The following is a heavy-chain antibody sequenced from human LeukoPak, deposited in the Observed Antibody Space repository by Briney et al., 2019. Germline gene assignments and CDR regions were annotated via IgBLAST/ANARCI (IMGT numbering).Heavy chain of an antibody. D-gene: IGHD4-17*01. CDR3: ARGLRGYYYYGMDV. CDR2: IDHSGST. CDR1: GGSFSGYY. V-gene: IGHV4-34*01. J-gene: IGHJ6*02. Sequence: SETLSLTCAVYGGSFSGYYWSWIRQPPGKGLEWIGEIDHSGSTNYNPSLKSRVTISVDTSKNQFSLKLSSVTAADTAVYYCARGLRGYYYYGMDVWGQGTTVTVSS.